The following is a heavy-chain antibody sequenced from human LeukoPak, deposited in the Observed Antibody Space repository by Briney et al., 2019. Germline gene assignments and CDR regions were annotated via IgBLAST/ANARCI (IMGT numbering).Heavy chain of an antibody. CDR1: GGSISSSSYY. CDR3: ARGGREFGYDSSGDDY. D-gene: IGHD3-22*01. CDR2: IYYSGST. J-gene: IGHJ4*02. V-gene: IGHV4-39*01. Sequence: PSETLSLTCTVSGGSISSSSYYWGWIRQPPGKGLEWIGSIYYSGSTYYNPSLKSRVTISVDTSKNQFSLKLSSVTAADTAVYYCARGGREFGYDSSGDDYWGQGTLVTVSS.